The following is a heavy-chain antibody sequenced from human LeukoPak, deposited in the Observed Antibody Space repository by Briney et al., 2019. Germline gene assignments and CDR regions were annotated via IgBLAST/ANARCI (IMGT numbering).Heavy chain of an antibody. V-gene: IGHV1-69*05. D-gene: IGHD3-3*01. CDR3: ARVYYDFWSGYQPIGDY. CDR1: GGTFSSYA. CDR2: IIPIFGTA. Sequence: SVKVSCKASGGTFSSYAISWVQQAPGQGLEWMGGIIPIFGTANYAQKFQGRVTITTDESTSTAYMELRSLRSDDTAVYYCARVYYDFWSGYQPIGDYWGQGTLVTVSS. J-gene: IGHJ4*02.